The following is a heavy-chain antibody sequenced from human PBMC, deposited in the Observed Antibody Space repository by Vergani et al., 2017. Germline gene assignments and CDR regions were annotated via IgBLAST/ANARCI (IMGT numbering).Heavy chain of an antibody. CDR1: GFTFSNSA. CDR2: ISGPGLST. D-gene: IGHD3-10*01. J-gene: IGHJ4*01. V-gene: IGHV3-23*04. Sequence: EVQLVESGGGLVKPGGSLRLSCAASGFTFSNSAVSWVRQAPGRGLAWVSSISGPGLSTYYADSVKGRFSISRDNSKNTVFLQMHSLRAEDTAIYYCGKEKIDFGSYFFDSWGHGILVTVSS. CDR3: GKEKIDFGSYFFDS.